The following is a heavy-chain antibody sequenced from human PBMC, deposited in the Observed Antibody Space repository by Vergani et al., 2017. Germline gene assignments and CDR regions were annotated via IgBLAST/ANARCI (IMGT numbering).Heavy chain of an antibody. CDR1: GYTFTGYY. CDR3: ARDYAETWRSDYYYVDV. Sequence: QVQLVQSGAEVKKPGASVKVSCKASGYTFTGYYMHWVRQAPGQGLEWMGWINPNSGGTNYAQKFQGRVTMTRDTSISTAYMELSRLRSDDTAVYYCARDYAETWRSDYYYVDVWGKGTTVTVSS. J-gene: IGHJ6*03. V-gene: IGHV1-2*02. D-gene: IGHD3-10*01. CDR2: INPNSGGT.